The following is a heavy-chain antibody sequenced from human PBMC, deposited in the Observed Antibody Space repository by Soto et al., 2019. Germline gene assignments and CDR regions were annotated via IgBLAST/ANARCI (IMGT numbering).Heavy chain of an antibody. CDR1: GYIFTSYG. J-gene: IGHJ4*02. CDR2: ISGYNGNT. D-gene: IGHD1-26*01. Sequence: QVQLVQSGAEVKKPGASVKVSCETSGYIFTSYGLNWVRQAPGQGLEWMGWISGYNGNTNYAQTFQDRVTMTIDTSRRTVYMELRRLTSDDPAVYYCARGWEQLPVPIDYWGQGTLVSVSS. V-gene: IGHV1-18*01. CDR3: ARGWEQLPVPIDY.